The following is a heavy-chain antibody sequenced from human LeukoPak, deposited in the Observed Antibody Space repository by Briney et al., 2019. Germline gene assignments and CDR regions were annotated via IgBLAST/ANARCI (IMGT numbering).Heavy chain of an antibody. J-gene: IGHJ3*02. CDR3: SLDSSGYFDAFDI. CDR2: IRSKAYGGTT. D-gene: IGHD3-22*01. CDR1: GFTFGDYA. V-gene: IGHV3-49*03. Sequence: PGGSLRLSCTASGFTFGDYAMSWFRQAPGKGLEWVGFIRSKAYGGTTEYAASVKGRFTISRDDSESIAYLQMNSLKTEDTAVYYCSLDSSGYFDAFDIWGQGTMVTVSS.